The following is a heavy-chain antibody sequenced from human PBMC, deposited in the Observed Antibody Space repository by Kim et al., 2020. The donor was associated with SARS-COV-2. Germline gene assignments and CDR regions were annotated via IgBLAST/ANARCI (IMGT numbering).Heavy chain of an antibody. CDR2: IHRGGTT. D-gene: IGHD6-13*01. CDR1: DYSVTTYDY. Sequence: SETLSLTCFVSDYSVTTYDYWGWIRQSPGKGLEWIGTIHRGGTTYYTLSLQSPISVSIDTSKTQFFLTLNSVTATDTAVYYCATVSRREAGLYHFDHWG. V-gene: IGHV4-38-2*02. J-gene: IGHJ4*01. CDR3: ATVSRREAGLYHFDH.